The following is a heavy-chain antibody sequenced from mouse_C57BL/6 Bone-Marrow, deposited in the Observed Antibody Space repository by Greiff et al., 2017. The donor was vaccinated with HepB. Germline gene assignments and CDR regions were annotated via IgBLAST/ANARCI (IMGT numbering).Heavy chain of an antibody. V-gene: IGHV1-50*01. J-gene: IGHJ3*01. CDR1: GYTFTSYW. CDR2: IDPSDSYT. CDR3: ARDGILRYPAWFAY. Sequence: QVQLQQPGAELVKPGASVKLSCKASGYTFTSYWMQWVKQRPGQGLEWIGEIDPSDSYTNYNQKFKGKATLTVDTSSSTAYMQLSSLTSDDSAVYYCARDGILRYPAWFAYWGQGTLVTVSA. D-gene: IGHD1-1*01.